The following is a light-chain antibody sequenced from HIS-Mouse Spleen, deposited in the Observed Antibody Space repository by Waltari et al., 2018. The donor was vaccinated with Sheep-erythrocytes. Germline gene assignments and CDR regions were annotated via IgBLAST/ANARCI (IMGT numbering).Light chain of an antibody. CDR1: SSDVGGYNY. CDR2: EVS. CDR3: SSYAGSNNWV. J-gene: IGLJ3*02. Sequence: QSALTQPASVSGSPGQSITISCTGTSSDVGGYNYVSWYQQHPGKAPKLMIYEVSNRPSGVSNRFSGSKPGNTASLTISGLQAEDEADYYCSSYAGSNNWVFGGGTKLTIL. V-gene: IGLV2-14*01.